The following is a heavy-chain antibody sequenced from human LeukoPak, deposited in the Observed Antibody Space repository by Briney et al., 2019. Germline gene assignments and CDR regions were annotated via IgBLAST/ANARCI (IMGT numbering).Heavy chain of an antibody. Sequence: SSXXXXXVRXXPXXXXEWMGRIIPILGIANYAQKFQGRVTITADKSTSTAYMELSRLRSDDTAVYYCARGRGGDCLDYWGQGTLVTVSS. CDR1: SSXX. J-gene: IGHJ4*02. D-gene: IGHD2-21*01. V-gene: IGHV1-69*04. CDR2: IIPILGIA. CDR3: ARGRGGDCLDY.